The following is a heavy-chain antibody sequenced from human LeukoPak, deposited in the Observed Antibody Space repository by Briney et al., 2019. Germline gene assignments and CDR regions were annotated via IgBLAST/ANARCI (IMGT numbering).Heavy chain of an antibody. CDR2: IYYSGGT. CDR3: ARLWKAAEGY. Sequence: SETLSLTCTVSGGSISSSSYYWGWIRQPPGKGLEWIGSIYYSGGTYYNPSLKSRVTISVDTSKNQFSLKLSSVTAADTAVYYCARLWKAAEGYWGQGTLVTVSS. CDR1: GGSISSSSYY. J-gene: IGHJ4*02. D-gene: IGHD6-13*01. V-gene: IGHV4-39*07.